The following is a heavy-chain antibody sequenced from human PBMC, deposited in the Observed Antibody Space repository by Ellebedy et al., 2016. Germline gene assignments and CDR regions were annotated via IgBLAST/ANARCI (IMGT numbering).Heavy chain of an antibody. J-gene: IGHJ4*02. CDR1: GYSISSGYY. D-gene: IGHD3-9*01. V-gene: IGHV4-38-2*02. Sequence: GSLRLSCTVSGYSISSGYYWGWIRQPPGKGLAWIGSIYHSGSTHYNPSLKSRVTISVDTSKNQFSLKLSSVTAADTAVFYCARTYNILTGYYPYFDYWGQGTLVTVSS. CDR2: IYHSGST. CDR3: ARTYNILTGYYPYFDY.